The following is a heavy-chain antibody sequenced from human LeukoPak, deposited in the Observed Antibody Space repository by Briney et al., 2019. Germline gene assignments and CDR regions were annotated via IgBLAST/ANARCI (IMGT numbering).Heavy chain of an antibody. CDR2: ISYDGSNK. CDR3: ARGHSSGWYFDY. D-gene: IGHD6-19*01. V-gene: IGHV3-30*04. Sequence: GRSLRLSCAASGFTFSSYAMHWVRQAPGKGLEWVAVISYDGSNKYYADSVKGQFTISRDNSKNTLYLQMNSLRAEDTAVYYCARGHSSGWYFDYWGQGTLVTVSS. J-gene: IGHJ4*02. CDR1: GFTFSSYA.